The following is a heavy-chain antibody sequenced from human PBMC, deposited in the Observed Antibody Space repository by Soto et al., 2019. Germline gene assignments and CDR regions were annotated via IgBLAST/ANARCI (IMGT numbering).Heavy chain of an antibody. CDR3: ARDEGVTTTSWIRY. J-gene: IGHJ4*02. Sequence: PGGSLRLSCAASGFTLSNYWMTWVRQAPGKGLEWVANIKQDGSEKYYVDSVKGRFTISRDNAKNSLYLQMNSLRAEDTAVYYCARDEGVTTTSWIRYWGQGTLVTVSS. D-gene: IGHD4-17*01. CDR2: IKQDGSEK. CDR1: GFTLSNYW. V-gene: IGHV3-7*01.